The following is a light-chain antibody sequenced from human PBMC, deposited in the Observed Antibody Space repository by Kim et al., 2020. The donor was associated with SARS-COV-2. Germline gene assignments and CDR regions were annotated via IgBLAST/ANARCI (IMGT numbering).Light chain of an antibody. V-gene: IGLV1-51*01. CDR1: SSNIGNNY. CDR3: GTWDSSLSAV. J-gene: IGLJ3*02. CDR2: DNN. Sequence: PGQKVTISCSGSSSNIGNNYVSWYQQLQGTAPKLLIYDNNKRPSGIPDRFSGSKSGTSATLGITGLRTGDEADYYCGTWDSSLSAVFGGGTQLTVL.